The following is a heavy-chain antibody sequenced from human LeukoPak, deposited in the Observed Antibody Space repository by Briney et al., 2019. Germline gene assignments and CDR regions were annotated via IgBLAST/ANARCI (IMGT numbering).Heavy chain of an antibody. V-gene: IGHV1-8*01. CDR1: GYTFTSYD. D-gene: IGHD3-10*01. J-gene: IGHJ5*02. CDR3: TRGPSYHSKWVGGMWFDP. Sequence: ASVKVSCKASGYTFTSYDIHWVRQASGHGLEWMGWMNPKSAHTGLAQRFQGRVTLTRNTSISTAYMELSSLTSEDTAMYYCTRGPSYHSKWVGGMWFDPWGQGTLVTVSS. CDR2: MNPKSAHT.